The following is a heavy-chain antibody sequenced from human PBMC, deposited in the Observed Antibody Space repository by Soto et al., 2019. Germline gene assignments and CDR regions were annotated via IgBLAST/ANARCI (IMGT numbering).Heavy chain of an antibody. CDR1: GGSISSSSYS. Sequence: PSETLYLTCTVSGGSISSSSYSWGWIRQPPGKGLESIGSIYYTGSTYYSPSLKSRVTMSVDTSKNQFSLKLSAVTAADTAVYYCARRGDSSAYYPFDYWGQGTLVTVSS. V-gene: IGHV4-39*01. J-gene: IGHJ4*02. CDR2: IYYTGST. CDR3: ARRGDSSAYYPFDY. D-gene: IGHD3-22*01.